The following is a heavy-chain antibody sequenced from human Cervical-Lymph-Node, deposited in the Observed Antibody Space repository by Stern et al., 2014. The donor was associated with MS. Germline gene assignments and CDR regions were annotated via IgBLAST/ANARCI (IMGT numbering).Heavy chain of an antibody. D-gene: IGHD3-10*01. Sequence: QLVQSGAEVKKPGSSVKVSCKASGGTFSSHATSWVRQAPGPGLEWMGGIIPVFGKAHYAQKLQGRVTITADESTSTVYMELSSLRFDDTAMYYCAGGGGGRISMTTAVLYGLHVWGQGTTVTVSS. CDR2: IIPVFGKA. CDR1: GGTFSSHA. CDR3: AGGGGGRISMTTAVLYGLHV. J-gene: IGHJ6*02. V-gene: IGHV1-69*01.